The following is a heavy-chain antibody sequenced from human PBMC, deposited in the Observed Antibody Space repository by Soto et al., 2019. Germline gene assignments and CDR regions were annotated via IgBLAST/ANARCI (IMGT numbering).Heavy chain of an antibody. D-gene: IGHD4-4*01. CDR1: RGSVSSYT. Sequence: QVQLVQSGAEVKKPGSSVKVSCKASRGSVSSYTLSWVRQAPGQGLEWMGRIIPILGRANYAQKFQGRVTITADKSTSIVYMELISLRSEDTAVYFCAGDSGYSNYAFDFWGQGTLVTVSS. CDR3: AGDSGYSNYAFDF. V-gene: IGHV1-69*08. J-gene: IGHJ4*02. CDR2: IIPILGRA.